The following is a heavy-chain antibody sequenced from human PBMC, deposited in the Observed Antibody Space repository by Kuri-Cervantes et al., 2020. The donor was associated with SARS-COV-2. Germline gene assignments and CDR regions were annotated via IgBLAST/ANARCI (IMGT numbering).Heavy chain of an antibody. Sequence: SETLSLTCSVSGCSISSYYWSWIRQPPGKGLDWIGNIYFTGNTNYNHALGSRVTISIDTPKNQFSLMLGSLTAADTAVYYCARRFGNYGQFDYWGQGTLVTVSS. D-gene: IGHD3-22*01. CDR1: GCSISSYY. J-gene: IGHJ4*02. V-gene: IGHV4-59*01. CDR3: ARRFGNYGQFDY. CDR2: IYFTGNT.